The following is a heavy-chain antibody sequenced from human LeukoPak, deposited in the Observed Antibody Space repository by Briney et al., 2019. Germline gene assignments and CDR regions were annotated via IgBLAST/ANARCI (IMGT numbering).Heavy chain of an antibody. CDR1: GFTFSSYA. V-gene: IGHV3-21*01. CDR2: ISSSSSYI. Sequence: GGSLRLSCAASGFTFSSYAMSWVRQAPGKGLEWVSSISSSSSYIYYADSVKGRFTISRDNAKNSLYLQMNSLRAEDTAVYYCASCPLGLLCPLDYWGQGTLVTVSS. D-gene: IGHD3-10*01. J-gene: IGHJ4*02. CDR3: ASCPLGLLCPLDY.